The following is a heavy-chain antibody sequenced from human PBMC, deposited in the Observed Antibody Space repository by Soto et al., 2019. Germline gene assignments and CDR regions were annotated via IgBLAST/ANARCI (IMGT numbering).Heavy chain of an antibody. CDR1: GGSISSGYYY. CDR3: ASSSLYSMNV. CDR2: IYYSGYT. V-gene: IGHV4-30-4*01. J-gene: IGHJ6*02. Sequence: QVQLQESVPGLVKPSQTLSLTCSVSGGSISSGYYYWSWIRQPTGKGLEWIGNIYYSGYTYYNPSLKSRLIISIDTSKNRFSRKVGSVTAADTAVYYCASSSLYSMNVWGQWTTVTVSS.